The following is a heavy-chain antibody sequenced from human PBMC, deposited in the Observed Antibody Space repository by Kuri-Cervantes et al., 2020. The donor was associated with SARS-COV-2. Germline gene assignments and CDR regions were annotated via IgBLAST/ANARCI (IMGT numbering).Heavy chain of an antibody. CDR2: INPSGGST. CDR1: GYTFTSYG. J-gene: IGHJ4*02. D-gene: IGHD6-13*01. Sequence: ASVKVSCKASGYTFTSYGISWVRQAPGQGLEWMGIINPSGGSTSYAQKFQGRVTVTRDTSTSTVYMELSSLRAEDTAVYYCAKDHFGLAASPGQVAFDYWGQGTLVTVSS. CDR3: AKDHFGLAASPGQVAFDY. V-gene: IGHV1-46*01.